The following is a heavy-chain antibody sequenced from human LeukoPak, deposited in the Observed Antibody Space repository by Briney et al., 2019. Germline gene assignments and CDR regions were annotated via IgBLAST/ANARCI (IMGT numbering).Heavy chain of an antibody. Sequence: SQTLSLTCTVSGGSISSGDYYWSWIRQPPGKGLGWIGYIYYSGSTYYNPSLKSRVTISVDTSKNHFSLTLSSVTAADTAVYYCARCRDGYIWGPGILDYWGQGTLVTVSS. V-gene: IGHV4-30-4*01. J-gene: IGHJ4*02. CDR3: ARCRDGYIWGPGILDY. D-gene: IGHD5-24*01. CDR2: IYYSGST. CDR1: GGSISSGDYY.